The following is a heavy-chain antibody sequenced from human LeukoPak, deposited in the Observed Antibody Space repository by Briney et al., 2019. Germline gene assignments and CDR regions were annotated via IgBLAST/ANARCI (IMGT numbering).Heavy chain of an antibody. CDR2: IYHSGNT. CDR3: VRVMSGSYYSFGAFVI. Sequence: KPSETLSLTCTVSGYSINDGYYWGWIRQPPGKGLEWIGSIYHSGNTYYNPSLKSRVTISVDTSKNQFSLKLRSVTAADTAVYYCVRVMSGSYYSFGAFVIWGQGTMVTVSS. J-gene: IGHJ3*02. CDR1: GYSINDGYY. V-gene: IGHV4-38-2*02. D-gene: IGHD1-26*01.